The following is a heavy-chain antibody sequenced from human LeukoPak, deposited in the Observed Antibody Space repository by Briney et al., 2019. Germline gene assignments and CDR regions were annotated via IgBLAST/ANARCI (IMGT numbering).Heavy chain of an antibody. CDR1: GGSISSYY. V-gene: IGHV4-59*01. J-gene: IGHJ6*02. CDR3: ARVPRRDYYYGMDV. Sequence: SETLSLTCTVSGGSISSYYWSWIWQPPGKGLEWIGYIYYSGSTNYNPSLKSRVTISVDTSKNQFSLKLSSVTAADTAVYYCARVPRRDYYYGMDVWGQGTTVTVSS. CDR2: IYYSGST.